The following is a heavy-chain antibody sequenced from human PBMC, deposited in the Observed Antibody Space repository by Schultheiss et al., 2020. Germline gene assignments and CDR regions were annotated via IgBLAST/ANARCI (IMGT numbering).Heavy chain of an antibody. J-gene: IGHJ4*02. CDR3: ARVWGSSGYYIS. D-gene: IGHD3-22*01. CDR1: GYTFTGNY. CDR2: INPNSGGT. Sequence: ASVKVSCEASGYTFTGNYMHWVRQAPGQGLEWMGWINPNSGGTNYAQKFQGRVTMTRDTSISTAYMELSRLRSDDTAVYYCARVWGSSGYYISWGQGTLVTVSS. V-gene: IGHV1-2*02.